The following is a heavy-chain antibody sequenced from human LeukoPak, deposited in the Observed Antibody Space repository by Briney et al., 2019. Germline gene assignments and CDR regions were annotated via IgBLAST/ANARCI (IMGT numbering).Heavy chain of an antibody. CDR3: ARIIRDGYNYQLEEGDY. CDR2: IYYSGST. D-gene: IGHD5-24*01. Sequence: SETLSLTCTVSGGSISSSSYYWGWIRQPPGKGLEWIGSIYYSGSTYYNPSLKSRVTISVDTSKNQFSLKLSSVTAADTAVYYCARIIRDGYNYQLEEGDYWGQGTLVTVSS. J-gene: IGHJ4*02. V-gene: IGHV4-39*07. CDR1: GGSISSSSYY.